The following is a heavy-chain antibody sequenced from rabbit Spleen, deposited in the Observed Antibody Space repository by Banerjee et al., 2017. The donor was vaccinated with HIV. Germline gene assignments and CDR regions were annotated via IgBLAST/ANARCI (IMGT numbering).Heavy chain of an antibody. CDR2: IYVGSGGGT. CDR1: GFSFSSNVY. D-gene: IGHD5-1*01. CDR3: ARAGEGGDGYLNL. Sequence: QSLEESGGDLVKPGASLTLTCTASGFSFSSNVYMCWVRQAPGKGPEWIACIYVGSGGGTKYASWAKGRFTISKTSSTTVTLQMTSLTVADTATYFCARAGEGGDGYLNLWGQGTLVTVS. V-gene: IGHV1S40*01. J-gene: IGHJ4*01.